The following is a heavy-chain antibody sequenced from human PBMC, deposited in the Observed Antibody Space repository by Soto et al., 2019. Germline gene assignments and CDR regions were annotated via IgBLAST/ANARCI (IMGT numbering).Heavy chain of an antibody. Sequence: TLSLTCTVSGGSVNRDYWSWIRQPPGKGLEWIGYMYYGGSNNYNPSLKSRVTMSADTPKNQVSLRLSSVTAADTAVYYCAGSSRGYDWNYWGQGALVTVSS. V-gene: IGHV4-59*02. CDR1: GGSVNRDY. D-gene: IGHD5-12*01. J-gene: IGHJ4*02. CDR3: AGSSRGYDWNY. CDR2: MYYGGSN.